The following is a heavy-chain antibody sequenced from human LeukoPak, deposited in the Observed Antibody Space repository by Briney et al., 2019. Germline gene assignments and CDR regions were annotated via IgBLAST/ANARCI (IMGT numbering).Heavy chain of an antibody. D-gene: IGHD3-9*01. CDR1: GFSFSSYA. CDR2: ISGGGVNT. CDR3: AKGGTSHDILTPYYV. Sequence: GGSLRLSCAASGFSFSSYAMNWVRQGPGKGLEWVSGISGGGVNTYYADSVKGRFTISRDNSKKTLFLQMDSLRADDTAVYYCAKGGTSHDILTPYYVWGQGTLVPVSS. V-gene: IGHV3-23*01. J-gene: IGHJ4*02.